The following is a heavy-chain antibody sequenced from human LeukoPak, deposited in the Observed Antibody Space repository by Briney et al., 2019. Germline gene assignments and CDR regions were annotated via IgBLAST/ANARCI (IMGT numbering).Heavy chain of an antibody. J-gene: IGHJ4*02. D-gene: IGHD6-13*01. CDR1: GFTFSNYW. CDR2: IMQDGSVK. V-gene: IGHV3-7*01. CDR3: AKDQRRYSSSWWEFDY. Sequence: GGSLRLSCAASGFTFSNYWRIWVRQAPGKGLEGVARIMQDGSVKYYVDSVKGRFTISRDNAKHSLYLQMNSLRAEDTAVYYCAKDQRRYSSSWWEFDYWGQGTLVTVSS.